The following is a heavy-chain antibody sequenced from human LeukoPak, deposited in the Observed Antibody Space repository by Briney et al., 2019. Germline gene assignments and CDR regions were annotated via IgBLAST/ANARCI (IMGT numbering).Heavy chain of an antibody. D-gene: IGHD3-16*01. V-gene: IGHV4-59*01. J-gene: IGHJ4*02. CDR1: GDSIRSYQ. CDR3: ARFGRGDHTWGSYSFDY. Sequence: TSETLSLTCTVSGDSIRSYQWSWFRQPPGKGLECIGYISCSGGTVYSPSLRSRVTISVDTSKSQFSLKLSSVTAADTAVYYCARFGRGDHTWGSYSFDYWGQGILVTDSS. CDR2: ISCSGGT.